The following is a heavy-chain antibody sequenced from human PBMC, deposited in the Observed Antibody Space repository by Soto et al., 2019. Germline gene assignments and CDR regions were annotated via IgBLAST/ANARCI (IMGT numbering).Heavy chain of an antibody. CDR1: GGTFSTYL. CDR3: GRGRGVYDGVDY. CDR2: IVPVFRSA. V-gene: IGHV1-69*01. D-gene: IGHD3-10*01. J-gene: IGHJ4*02. Sequence: QVQLVQSGAEVRKPGSSVKVSCAASGGTFSTYLISWVRQAPGLGLEWMGGIVPVFRSATYSEKFLGRVTITADEATTTAYMELNSLTSEDTAVYYCGRGRGVYDGVDYWGQGTLVSVSS.